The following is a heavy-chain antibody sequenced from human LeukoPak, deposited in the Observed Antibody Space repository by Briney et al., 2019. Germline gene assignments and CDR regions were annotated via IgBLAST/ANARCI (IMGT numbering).Heavy chain of an antibody. CDR1: GGSINRHY. V-gene: IGHV4-59*08. CDR2: IYYSGGT. Sequence: SETLSLTCNVSGGSINRHYWTWIWQTPQRGLEWIGYIYYSGGTNYNPSLRSRVTITADTSANQLSLRLTSVTAADTAVYYCARRTASWYLRAFDLWGPGTMVTVSS. J-gene: IGHJ3*01. CDR3: ARRTASWYLRAFDL. D-gene: IGHD6-13*01.